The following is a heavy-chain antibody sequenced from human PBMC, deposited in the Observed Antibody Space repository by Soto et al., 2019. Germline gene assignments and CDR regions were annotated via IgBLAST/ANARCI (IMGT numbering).Heavy chain of an antibody. CDR2: IWNDGTKK. Sequence: QVQVVESGGGVVQPGRSLRLSCAASGFTFSSYGMHWVRQAPGKGLEWVADIWNDGTKKHYADSVKGRFSISRDNSKNTVDLQMNSLRAEDTAVYYCANILTGPTDKWGQGTLVTVSS. J-gene: IGHJ4*02. D-gene: IGHD1-20*01. CDR3: ANILTGPTDK. V-gene: IGHV3-33*03. CDR1: GFTFSSYG.